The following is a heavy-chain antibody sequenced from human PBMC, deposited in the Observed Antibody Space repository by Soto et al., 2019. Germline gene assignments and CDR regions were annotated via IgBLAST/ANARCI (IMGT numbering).Heavy chain of an antibody. J-gene: IGHJ4*02. CDR2: MFYGVST. CDR3: ARLPSRHLVDY. CDR1: GSSINSSGYS. D-gene: IGHD3-3*02. V-gene: IGHV4-39*01. Sequence: SETLSLTCTVSGSSINSSGYSWGWIRQPPGKGLEWIGSMFYGVSTYYNPSLKSRVTVSVDTSKNQFSLSLRSVTAADTAVYYCARLPSRHLVDYWGQGTLVTVSS.